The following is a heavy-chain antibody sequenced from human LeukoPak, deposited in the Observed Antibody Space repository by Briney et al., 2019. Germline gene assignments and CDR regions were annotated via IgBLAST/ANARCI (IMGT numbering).Heavy chain of an antibody. V-gene: IGHV3-30*19. CDR1: GFTFSSYG. D-gene: IGHD3-10*01. CDR2: ISYDGSNK. Sequence: GGSLRLSCAASGFTFSSYGMHWVRQAPGKGLEWVAVISYDGSNKYYADSVKGRFTISRDNSKNTLYLQMNSLRAEDTAVYYCARAGYGSGSYLASAGRRITPGGGYWGQGTLVTVSS. CDR3: ARAGYGSGSYLASAGRRITPGGGY. J-gene: IGHJ4*02.